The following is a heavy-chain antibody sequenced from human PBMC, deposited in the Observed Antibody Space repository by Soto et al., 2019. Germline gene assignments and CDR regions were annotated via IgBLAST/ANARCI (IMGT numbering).Heavy chain of an antibody. V-gene: IGHV1-18*01. J-gene: IGHJ3*02. D-gene: IGHD3-3*02. CDR2: ISAYNGNT. Sequence: QGLEWMGCISAYNGNTNYAQKLQGRVTMTTDTSTSTAYMELRSLRSDDTAVYYCARDLSKQPRFSDAFDIWGQGTMVTV. CDR3: ARDLSKQPRFSDAFDI.